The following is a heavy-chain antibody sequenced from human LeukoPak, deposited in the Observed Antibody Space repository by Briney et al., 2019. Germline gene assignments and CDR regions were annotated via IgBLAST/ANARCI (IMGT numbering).Heavy chain of an antibody. D-gene: IGHD3-3*01. CDR3: ARTYYDFWSGPGVKAFDI. Sequence: GGSLRLSCAASGFTISSYWMNWVRQAPGKGLEWVANIKQDGSEKKYVDSVKGRFTISRDNAKNSLYLQMNSLRAKDTAVYYCARTYYDFWSGPGVKAFDIWGQGTMVTVSS. V-gene: IGHV3-7*01. CDR1: GFTISSYW. J-gene: IGHJ3*02. CDR2: IKQDGSEK.